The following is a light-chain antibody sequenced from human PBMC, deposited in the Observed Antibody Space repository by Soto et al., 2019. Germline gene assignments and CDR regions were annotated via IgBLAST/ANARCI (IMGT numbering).Light chain of an antibody. CDR1: NIGSKS. CDR2: YDS. Sequence: SYELTQPPSVSVAPGKTARITCGGNNIGSKSVHWYQQKPGQAPVLVIYYDSDRPSVIPERFSGSNSVNTATLTISRVEAGDEADYYCQVWDSSSAHPVFGGGTKLTVL. J-gene: IGLJ3*02. CDR3: QVWDSSSAHPV. V-gene: IGLV3-21*04.